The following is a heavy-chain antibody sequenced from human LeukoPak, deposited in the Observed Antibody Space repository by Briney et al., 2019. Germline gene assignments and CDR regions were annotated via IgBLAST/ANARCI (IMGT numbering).Heavy chain of an antibody. Sequence: EASVKVSCKASGGTFSSYAISWVRQAPGQGLEWMGGIIPIFGTANYAQKFQGRVTITADESTSTAYMELSSLRSEDTAVYYCARGTHGSGISSSIPLDFDYWGQGTLVTVSS. CDR2: IIPIFGTA. J-gene: IGHJ4*02. V-gene: IGHV1-69*13. CDR1: GGTFSSYA. D-gene: IGHD3-10*01. CDR3: ARGTHGSGISSSIPLDFDY.